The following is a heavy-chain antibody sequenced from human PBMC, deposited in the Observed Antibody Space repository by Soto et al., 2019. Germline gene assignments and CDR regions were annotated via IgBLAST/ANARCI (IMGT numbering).Heavy chain of an antibody. Sequence: GSLRLSCAASRFTFSNYAMSWVRQAPGKGLEWVSGISSTGGSTYYADSVKGRFTISRDNSKNTLDLQMSSLRAEDTAIYYCVRAHDYDFWSGFLFYGMDVWGQGTTVTVSS. J-gene: IGHJ6*02. CDR1: RFTFSNYA. CDR2: ISSTGGST. D-gene: IGHD3-3*01. V-gene: IGHV3-23*01. CDR3: VRAHDYDFWSGFLFYGMDV.